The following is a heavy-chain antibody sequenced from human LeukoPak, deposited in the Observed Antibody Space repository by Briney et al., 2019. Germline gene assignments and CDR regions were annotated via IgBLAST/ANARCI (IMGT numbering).Heavy chain of an antibody. CDR3: ARVEYCSNTSCPPFDY. CDR2: ISAYNGNT. CDR1: GYTFTSYG. D-gene: IGHD2-2*01. V-gene: IGHV1-18*01. Sequence: GASVKVSCTASGYTFTSYGISWVRQAPGQGLEWMGWISAYNGNTNYAQKLQGRVTMTTDTSTSTAYMELRSLRSDDTTVYYCARVEYCSNTSCPPFDYWGQGTLVTVSS. J-gene: IGHJ4*02.